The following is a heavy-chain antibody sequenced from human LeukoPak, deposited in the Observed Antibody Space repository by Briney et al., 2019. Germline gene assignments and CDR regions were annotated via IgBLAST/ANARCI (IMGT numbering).Heavy chain of an antibody. CDR3: VKGWIQAVGNFC. J-gene: IGHJ4*02. CDR2: ISTSGGST. CDR1: GFTFSNYA. Sequence: GGFLRLSCSASGFTFSNYAVHWVRQSPGKGPEYVSAISTSGGSTYYADSVKGRFTISRDNSKNTLYLQMRSLTAEDTAVYYCVKGWIQAVGNFCWGQGTLVTVSS. V-gene: IGHV3-64D*06. D-gene: IGHD5-18*01.